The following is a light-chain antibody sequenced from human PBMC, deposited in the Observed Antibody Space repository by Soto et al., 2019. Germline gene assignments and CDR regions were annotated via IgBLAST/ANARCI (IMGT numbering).Light chain of an antibody. CDR3: QQSYTIPWT. Sequence: DIQMTQSPSSLSASVGDRVTITCRASQSFSNYLNWYQQKPGKAPKLLIYAEFNLQSGVPSRFSGSGSGTDYTLTISSLQPEDFATYYCQQSYTIPWTFGQGTKVEIK. V-gene: IGKV1-39*01. CDR1: QSFSNY. J-gene: IGKJ1*01. CDR2: AEF.